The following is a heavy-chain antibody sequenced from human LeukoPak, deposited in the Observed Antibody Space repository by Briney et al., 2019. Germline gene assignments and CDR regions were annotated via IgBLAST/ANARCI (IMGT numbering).Heavy chain of an antibody. Sequence: PSETLSLTCTVSGGSISSGGYYWSWIRQHPGKGLEWIGYIYYSGSTNYNPSLKSRVTISVDTSKNQLSLKLSSVTAADTAVYYCAREQTYYDFWSGYLPYGMDVWGQGTTVTVSS. CDR3: AREQTYYDFWSGYLPYGMDV. CDR2: IYYSGST. CDR1: GGSISSGGYY. D-gene: IGHD3-3*01. J-gene: IGHJ6*02. V-gene: IGHV4-61*08.